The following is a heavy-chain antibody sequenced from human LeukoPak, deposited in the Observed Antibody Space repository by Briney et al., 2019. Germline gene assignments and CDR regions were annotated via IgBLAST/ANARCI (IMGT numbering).Heavy chain of an antibody. CDR2: IYPGDSDT. Sequence: GESLKISCKGSGYSFTSYWIGWVCQMPGKGLEWMGIIYPGDSDTRYSPSFQGQVTISADKSISTAYLQWSSLKASDTAMYYCARCRRGYSGYESYFDYWGQGTLVTVSS. CDR3: ARCRRGYSGYESYFDY. J-gene: IGHJ4*02. V-gene: IGHV5-51*01. CDR1: GYSFTSYW. D-gene: IGHD5-12*01.